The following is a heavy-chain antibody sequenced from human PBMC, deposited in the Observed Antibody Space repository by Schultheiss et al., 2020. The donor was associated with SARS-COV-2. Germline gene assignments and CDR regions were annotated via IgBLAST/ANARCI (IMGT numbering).Heavy chain of an antibody. V-gene: IGHV4-39*07. CDR3: ARDFNYYDNRFDP. CDR1: GGSISSYY. D-gene: IGHD3-22*01. J-gene: IGHJ5*02. CDR2: IYYSGST. Sequence: SETLSLTCTVSGGSISSYYWSWIRQPPGKGLEWIGSIYYSGSTYYNPSLKSRVTISVDTSKNQFSLKLSSVTAADTAVYYCARDFNYYDNRFDPWGQGTLVTVSS.